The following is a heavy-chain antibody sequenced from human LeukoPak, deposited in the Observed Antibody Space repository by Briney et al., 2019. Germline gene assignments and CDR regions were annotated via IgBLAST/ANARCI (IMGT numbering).Heavy chain of an antibody. J-gene: IGHJ4*02. D-gene: IGHD1-26*01. Sequence: SETLSLTCTVSGGSISTYYWTWIRQPPGKGLEWIGYIYYSGSTNYNPSLKSRVTISVDTSKNQFSLRLSSVTAADTAVYYSARLASGSYGPLTPFDYWGQGTLVTVSS. CDR3: ARLASGSYGPLTPFDY. CDR2: IYYSGST. CDR1: GGSISTYY. V-gene: IGHV4-59*08.